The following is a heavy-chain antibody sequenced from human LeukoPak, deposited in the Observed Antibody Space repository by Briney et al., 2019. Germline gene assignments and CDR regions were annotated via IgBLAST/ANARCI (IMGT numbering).Heavy chain of an antibody. J-gene: IGHJ3*02. CDR2: IYTDGSSI. V-gene: IGHV3-74*01. Sequence: QPGGSLRLSCAASGFTFSTYWMHWVRQVPGKGLVWVSRIYTDGSSINYADSVKGRFTISRDNAKNTLYLQMNSLRAEDTAAYYCARGDWKDAFDIWGQGTRVTVSS. D-gene: IGHD1-1*01. CDR3: ARGDWKDAFDI. CDR1: GFTFSTYW.